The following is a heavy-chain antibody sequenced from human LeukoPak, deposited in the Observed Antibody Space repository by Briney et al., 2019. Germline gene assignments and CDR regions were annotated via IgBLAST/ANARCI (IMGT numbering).Heavy chain of an antibody. V-gene: IGHV4-4*09. CDR1: GGSISSYY. Sequence: SVTLSLTCTVSGGSISSYYWSWIRQPPGKGLEWIEYIYTSGSTNYNPSLKSRVTISVDTSKNQFSMKLSSVTAADTAVYYCARPAMVRGARGYYYYMDVWGKGTTVTVSS. CDR3: ARPAMVRGARGYYYYMDV. CDR2: IYTSGST. D-gene: IGHD3-10*01. J-gene: IGHJ6*03.